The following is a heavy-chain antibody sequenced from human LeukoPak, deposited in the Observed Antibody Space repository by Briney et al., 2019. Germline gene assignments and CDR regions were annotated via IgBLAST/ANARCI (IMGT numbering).Heavy chain of an antibody. J-gene: IGHJ5*02. CDR1: GFTFSSAW. CDR3: ARNNSGPFDP. CDR2: IRQDGGDK. D-gene: IGHD6-25*01. V-gene: IGHV3-7*01. Sequence: PGGSLRLSCAASGFTFSSAWMSWVRQAPGKGLEWVANIRQDGGDKYYVDSVKGRFTISRDNSKSTLYLQMNSLRAEDTAVYYCARNNSGPFDPWGQGTLVTVSS.